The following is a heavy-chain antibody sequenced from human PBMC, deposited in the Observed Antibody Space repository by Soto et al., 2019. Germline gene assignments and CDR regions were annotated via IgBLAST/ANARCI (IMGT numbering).Heavy chain of an antibody. J-gene: IGHJ6*02. V-gene: IGHV4-61*01. D-gene: IGHD6-13*01. CDR1: GGSVSSGSYY. CDR2: IYYSGST. CDR3: ARDWVAAAGSRRFYYYYGMDV. Sequence: LSLTCTVSGGSVSSGSYYWSWIRQPPGKGLEWIGYIYYSGSTNYNPSLKSRVTISVDTSKNQFSLKLSSVTAADTAVYYCARDWVAAAGSRRFYYYYGMDVWGQGTTVTVSS.